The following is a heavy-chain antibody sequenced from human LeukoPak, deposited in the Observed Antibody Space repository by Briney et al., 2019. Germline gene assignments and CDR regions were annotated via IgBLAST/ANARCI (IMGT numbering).Heavy chain of an antibody. V-gene: IGHV3-7*01. CDR2: IKQDGSEK. Sequence: GGSLRLSCAVSGFTFSNFWMNWVRQAPGKGLEWVANIKQDGSEKNYVDSVKGRFTISRDNAKNSLFLQMNSLRAEDTAVYYCVRDFPFGGRWGQGTLVTISS. CDR1: GFTFSNFW. D-gene: IGHD3-16*01. CDR3: VRDFPFGGR. J-gene: IGHJ4*02.